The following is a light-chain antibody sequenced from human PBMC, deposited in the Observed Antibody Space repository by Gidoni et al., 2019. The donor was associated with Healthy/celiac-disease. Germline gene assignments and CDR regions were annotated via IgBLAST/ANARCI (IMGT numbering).Light chain of an antibody. CDR2: GAS. V-gene: IGKV3-20*01. Sequence: EIVLTQSPGTLSSSPGERATLSCTASQSVSSSYLAWYQQKPGQAPRRLIYGASSRATGLPDRFSGGGSGTDFTLTISRLETEDFAVYYCQQYGSSPLFTFGPGTKVDIK. J-gene: IGKJ3*01. CDR3: QQYGSSPLFT. CDR1: QSVSSSY.